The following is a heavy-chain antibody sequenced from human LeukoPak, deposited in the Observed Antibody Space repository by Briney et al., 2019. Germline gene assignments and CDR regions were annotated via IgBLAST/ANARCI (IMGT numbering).Heavy chain of an antibody. CDR1: GFTFSSYA. Sequence: GGSLRLSCAASGFTFSSYAMHWVRQAPGKGLEWVAVISYDGSNKYYADSVKGRFTISRDNSKNTLYLQMNSLRAEDTAVYYCARDPIAAAGADAFDIWGQGTTVTVSS. CDR2: ISYDGSNK. D-gene: IGHD6-13*01. J-gene: IGHJ3*02. V-gene: IGHV3-30*04. CDR3: ARDPIAAAGADAFDI.